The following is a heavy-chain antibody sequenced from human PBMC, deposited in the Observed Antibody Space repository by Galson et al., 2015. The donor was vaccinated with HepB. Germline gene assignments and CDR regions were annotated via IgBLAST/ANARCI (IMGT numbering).Heavy chain of an antibody. CDR1: GFTFSSYW. J-gene: IGHJ4*02. V-gene: IGHV3-7*03. Sequence: SLRLSCAASGFTFSSYWMSWVRQAPGKGLEWVANIKGDGSEKYYVDSVKGRFTISRDNAKNSLHLQMNSLRVEDTAVYYCARIWPRAAAGTACFFDSWGQGALVTVSS. CDR2: IKGDGSEK. CDR3: ARIWPRAAAGTACFFDS. D-gene: IGHD6-13*01.